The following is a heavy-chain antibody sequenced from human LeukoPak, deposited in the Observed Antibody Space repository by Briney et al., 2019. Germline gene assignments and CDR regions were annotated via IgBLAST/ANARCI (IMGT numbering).Heavy chain of an antibody. Sequence: PGGSLRLSCAASGFTFSSYAFHWVRQAPGKGLEWVALISYDGSNEHYADSVKGRFTISRDNSKNTLHLQMNSLRAEDTAVYYCAKGAALGLWGQGTLVTVSS. CDR1: GFTFSSYA. V-gene: IGHV3-30*04. CDR3: AKGAALGL. D-gene: IGHD2-15*01. J-gene: IGHJ4*02. CDR2: ISYDGSNE.